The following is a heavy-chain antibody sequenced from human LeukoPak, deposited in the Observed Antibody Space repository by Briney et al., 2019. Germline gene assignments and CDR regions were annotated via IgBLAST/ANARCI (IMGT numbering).Heavy chain of an antibody. J-gene: IGHJ4*02. D-gene: IGHD5-24*01. CDR2: ISRSSNYI. V-gene: IGHV3-21*01. Sequence: GGSLRLSCAASGFTFSSYSMNWVRQAPGKGLEWVSSISRSSNYIYYADSVKGRFTISRDNAKNSLYLQINSLRAEDTSVYYCARGEDNYGYYYFDYWGQGTLVTVSS. CDR3: ARGEDNYGYYYFDY. CDR1: GFTFSSYS.